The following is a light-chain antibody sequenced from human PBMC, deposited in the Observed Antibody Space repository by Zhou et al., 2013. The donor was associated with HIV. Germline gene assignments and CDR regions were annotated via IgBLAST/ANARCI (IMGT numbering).Light chain of an antibody. CDR2: TAS. Sequence: DIQMTQSPSSLSASVGDRVTITCRASQGISNYLAWYQQKPGKVPKLLIYTASTLQSGVPSRFSGSGSGTDFTLTISSLQPEDFATYYCQQSYRRRTFGQGTKVDVK. CDR1: QGISNY. J-gene: IGKJ1*01. V-gene: IGKV1-27*01. CDR3: QQSYRRRT.